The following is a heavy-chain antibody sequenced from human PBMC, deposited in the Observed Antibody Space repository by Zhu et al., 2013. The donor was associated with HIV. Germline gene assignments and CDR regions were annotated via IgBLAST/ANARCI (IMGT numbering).Heavy chain of an antibody. CDR1: GYTLTRNY. D-gene: IGHD6-6*01. CDR2: IDPDDGST. V-gene: IGHV1-46*01. J-gene: IGHJ4*02. CDR3: ARGYSSSDYFDY. Sequence: QVQVVQSGPEVKKPGASVKVSCKASGYTLTRNYVHWVRQAPGQGLEWMGIIDPDDGSTTYAQILQGRVTLTRDMSTGTVYMELTRLTSDDTAVYYCARGYSSSDYFDYWGQGTLVTVSS.